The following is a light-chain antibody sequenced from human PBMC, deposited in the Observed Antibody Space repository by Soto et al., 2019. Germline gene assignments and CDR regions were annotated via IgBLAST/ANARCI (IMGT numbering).Light chain of an antibody. V-gene: IGKV1-39*01. J-gene: IGKJ1*01. CDR1: QSISTN. Sequence: IHITQSPSSLSASVGDRLAITCRASQSISTNLNWYQQTPGKAPKHLISAASNLQSGVPSRFSGSGSGTHFTLTITTMYPEDFATYYCQQSYSLPWTLGKGTKVEIK. CDR2: AAS. CDR3: QQSYSLPWT.